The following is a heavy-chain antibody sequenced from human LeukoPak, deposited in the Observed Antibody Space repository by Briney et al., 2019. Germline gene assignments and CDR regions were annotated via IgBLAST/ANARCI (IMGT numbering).Heavy chain of an antibody. Sequence: GGSLRLSCAASGFTFSRYWMHWVRQAPGKGLVWVSRISSDGSSTDYADSVKGRFTISGDNAKNTLYLQMNSLRAEDTAVYYCASRIPYDSSSYWGQGTLVTVSS. V-gene: IGHV3-74*01. CDR3: ASRIPYDSSSY. D-gene: IGHD3-22*01. CDR1: GFTFSRYW. J-gene: IGHJ4*02. CDR2: ISSDGSST.